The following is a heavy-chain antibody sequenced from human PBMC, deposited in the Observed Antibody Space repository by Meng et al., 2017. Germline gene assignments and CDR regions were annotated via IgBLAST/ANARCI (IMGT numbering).Heavy chain of an antibody. CDR2: ISSSGSTI. D-gene: IGHD3-22*01. CDR1: GFTFSDYY. CDR3: ARRGKWLLLRVYAFDI. V-gene: IGHV3-11*01. Sequence: GGSLRISCAASGFTFSDYYMSWIRQAPGKGLEWVSYISSSGSTIYYADSVKGRFTISRDNAKNSLYLQMNSLRAEDTAVYYCARRGKWLLLRVYAFDIWGQRTMFTVSS. J-gene: IGHJ3*02.